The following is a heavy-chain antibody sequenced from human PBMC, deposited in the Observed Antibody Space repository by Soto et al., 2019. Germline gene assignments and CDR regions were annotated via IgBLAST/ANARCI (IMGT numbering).Heavy chain of an antibody. CDR3: AKDSYGDYAFDY. CDR1: GFTFSSYA. Sequence: EVQLLECGGGLVQPGGSLRLSCAASGFTFSSYAMSWVRQAPGKGLEWVSTISISGGSTYFADSVKGRFTISRDNSMNTLYLQMNSLRAEDTAVYFCAKDSYGDYAFDYWGQGTLVTVSS. V-gene: IGHV3-23*01. D-gene: IGHD4-17*01. CDR2: ISISGGST. J-gene: IGHJ4*02.